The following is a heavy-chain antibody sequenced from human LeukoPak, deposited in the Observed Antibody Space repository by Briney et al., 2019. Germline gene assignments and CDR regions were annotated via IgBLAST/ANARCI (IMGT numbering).Heavy chain of an antibody. CDR1: RFTFSSYS. Sequence: GGSLRLSCAASRFTFSSYSMNWVRQAPGKGLEWVSSISSSSSYIYYADSVKGRFTISRDNAKNSLYLQMNSLRAEDTAVYYCARGFDFWSGYYMDVWGKGTTVTVSS. V-gene: IGHV3-21*01. CDR2: ISSSSSYI. D-gene: IGHD3-3*01. J-gene: IGHJ6*03. CDR3: ARGFDFWSGYYMDV.